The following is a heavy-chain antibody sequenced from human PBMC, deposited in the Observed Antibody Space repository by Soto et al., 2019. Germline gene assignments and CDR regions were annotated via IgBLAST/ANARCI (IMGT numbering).Heavy chain of an antibody. V-gene: IGHV4-59*08. D-gene: IGHD7-27*01. CDR2: IYYGGST. J-gene: IGHJ4*02. CDR1: GDSISTDY. Sequence: SETLSLTCTVSGDSISTDYWSWIRQSPGKGLEWIGFIYYGGSTNYNPSLKSRVTISVDTPKNQFSLKLSSVTAADTAVFYCAKNWNWGSLVHWGQGTLVTVS. CDR3: AKNWNWGSLVH.